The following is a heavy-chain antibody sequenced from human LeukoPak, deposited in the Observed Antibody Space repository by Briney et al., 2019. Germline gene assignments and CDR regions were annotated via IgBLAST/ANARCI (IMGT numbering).Heavy chain of an antibody. CDR1: GFTFSSYG. D-gene: IGHD1-14*01. V-gene: IGHV3-21*05. J-gene: IGHJ3*01. Sequence: GGSLRLSCVVSGFTFSSYGTDWVRQAPGQGLEWVSFINGVSNDIQYSDSVKGRFFISRDNAKNSLYLQMNSLRDEDMAVYFCARDSSARYNNVCHAFDLWGHGTMVTVSS. CDR3: ARDSSARYNNVCHAFDL. CDR2: INGVSNDI.